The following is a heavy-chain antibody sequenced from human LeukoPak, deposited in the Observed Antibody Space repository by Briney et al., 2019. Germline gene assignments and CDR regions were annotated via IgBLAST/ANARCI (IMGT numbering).Heavy chain of an antibody. CDR1: GFSFSSYA. J-gene: IGHJ4*02. CDR2: ISSSSGYI. CDR3: ARDSGYCSSTGCYVHYFDY. D-gene: IGHD2-2*01. Sequence: PGGSLRLSCAASGFSFSSYAMSWVRQTPGKGLEWVSSISSSSGYINYADSVKGRFTVSRDNAKNLLYLQMNSLRAEDTAVYYCARDSGYCSSTGCYVHYFDYWGQGTLVTVSS. V-gene: IGHV3-21*01.